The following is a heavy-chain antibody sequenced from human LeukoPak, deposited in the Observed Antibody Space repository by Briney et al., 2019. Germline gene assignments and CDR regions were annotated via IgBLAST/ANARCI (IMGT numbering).Heavy chain of an antibody. Sequence: GGSLRLSCEGPGFTVSNYAMNWVRQAPGEGLAWVASISSSRSYMYYADSVKGRFTISRDNGKNSLYLQMNSLTAEDTGVYYCAREQTIYSQGFYYFDSWGQGTLVTVSA. CDR2: ISSSRSYM. CDR1: GFTVSNYA. V-gene: IGHV3-21*06. D-gene: IGHD5-18*01. J-gene: IGHJ4*02. CDR3: AREQTIYSQGFYYFDS.